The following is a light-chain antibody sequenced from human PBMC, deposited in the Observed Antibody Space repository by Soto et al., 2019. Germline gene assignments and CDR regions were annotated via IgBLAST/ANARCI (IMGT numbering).Light chain of an antibody. V-gene: IGLV2-14*01. CDR3: SSFTSRFTFV. Sequence: QSVLTQPASVSGSPGQSIAISFTGTRSDVGAYNYVSWYQQHPGKAPKHMISEVTNRPSGVSDRFSGSKSGNTATLTISGLQAEDEADYYCSSFTSRFTFVFVTGTKLTVL. CDR1: RSDVGAYNY. J-gene: IGLJ1*01. CDR2: EVT.